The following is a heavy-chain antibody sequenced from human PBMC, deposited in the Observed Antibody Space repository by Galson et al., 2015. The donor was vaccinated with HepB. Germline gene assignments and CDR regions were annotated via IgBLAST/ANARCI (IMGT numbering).Heavy chain of an antibody. CDR2: INADGSNT. V-gene: IGHV3-74*01. J-gene: IGHJ4*02. CDR1: GFTFRSYW. D-gene: IGHD3-10*01. CDR3: AEQGSGFGDY. Sequence: SLRLSCAASGFTFRSYWMHWVRQAPGKGLMRVSGINADGSNTRHADSVKGRFTVSRDKSTSTAYMELSSLRSEDTAVYYCAEQGSGFGDYWGQGTLVTVSS.